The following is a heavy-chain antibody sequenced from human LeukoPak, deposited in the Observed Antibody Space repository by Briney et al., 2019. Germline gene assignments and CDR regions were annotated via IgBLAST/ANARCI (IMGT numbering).Heavy chain of an antibody. CDR2: INHSGST. V-gene: IGHV4-34*01. Sequence: SETLSLTCAVYGGSFSGYYWSWIRQPPGKGLEWIGDINHSGSTNYNPSLKSRVTISVDTSKNQFSLKLSSVTAADTAVYYCARGGTYYDFWSGYSSAPYFDYWGQGTLVTVSS. J-gene: IGHJ4*02. CDR1: GGSFSGYY. D-gene: IGHD3-3*01. CDR3: ARGGTYYDFWSGYSSAPYFDY.